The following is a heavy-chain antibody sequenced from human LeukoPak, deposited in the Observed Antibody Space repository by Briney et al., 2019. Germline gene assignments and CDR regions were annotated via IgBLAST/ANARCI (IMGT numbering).Heavy chain of an antibody. CDR2: INHSGST. Sequence: PSETLSLTCAVYGGSFSGYYWSWIRQPPGKGLEWIGEINHSGSTNYNPSLKSRVTISVDTSKNQFSLKLSSVTAADTAVYYCARVIVPAVIYYYYYYMDAWGKGTTVTVSS. CDR1: GGSFSGYY. J-gene: IGHJ6*03. V-gene: IGHV4-34*01. D-gene: IGHD2-2*01. CDR3: ARVIVPAVIYYYYYYMDA.